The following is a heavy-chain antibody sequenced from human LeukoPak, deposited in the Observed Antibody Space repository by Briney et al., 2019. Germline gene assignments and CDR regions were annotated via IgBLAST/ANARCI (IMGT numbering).Heavy chain of an antibody. V-gene: IGHV3-7*01. CDR2: IKQDGSEK. Sequence: GGSLRFSCAASGFTFSSYWMSWVRQAPGKGLEWVANIKQDGSEKYYVDSVKGRFTISRDNAKNSLYLQMNSLRAEDTAVYYCAREDVWFGEWNWFDPWGQGTLVTVSS. CDR1: GFTFSSYW. CDR3: AREDVWFGEWNWFDP. J-gene: IGHJ5*02. D-gene: IGHD3-10*01.